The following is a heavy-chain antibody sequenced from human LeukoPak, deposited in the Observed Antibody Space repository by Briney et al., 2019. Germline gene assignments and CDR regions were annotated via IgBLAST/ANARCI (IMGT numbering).Heavy chain of an antibody. CDR1: GYSFPTYW. Sequence: NSGEFLKISCKGSGYSFPTYWIAWVRQMPGKGLEWMGIIYPGDSDTRYSPSFQGQVTISADKSINTAYLQWSSLKASDTAMYYCARTGNFDYWGQGTLVTVSS. V-gene: IGHV5-51*01. CDR3: ARTGNFDY. CDR2: IYPGDSDT. D-gene: IGHD7-27*01. J-gene: IGHJ4*02.